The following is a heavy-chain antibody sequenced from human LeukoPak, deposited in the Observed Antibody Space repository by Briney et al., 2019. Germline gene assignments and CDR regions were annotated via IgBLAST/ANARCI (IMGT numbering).Heavy chain of an antibody. CDR3: AKDLLDSSGWLTNDAFDI. J-gene: IGHJ3*02. Sequence: PGGSLRLSCAASGFTFSSYGMHWVRQAPGKGLEWVAVISYDGSNKYYADSVKGRSTISRDNSKNTLYLQMNSLRAEDTAVYYCAKDLLDSSGWLTNDAFDIWGQGTMVTVSS. V-gene: IGHV3-30*18. D-gene: IGHD6-19*01. CDR1: GFTFSSYG. CDR2: ISYDGSNK.